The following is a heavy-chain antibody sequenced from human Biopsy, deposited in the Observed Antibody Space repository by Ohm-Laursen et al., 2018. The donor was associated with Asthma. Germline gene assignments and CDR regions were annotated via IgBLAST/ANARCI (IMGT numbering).Heavy chain of an antibody. V-gene: IGHV1-69*13. CDR3: ARKAGSCISRTCYSLDF. Sequence: SVKVSCKSLGGTFNTYVIGWVRQAPGQGLEWMGGINSVFGTTTYPQKSQDRVTITADDFTSTVYMELSSLRSEDTAVYYCARKAGSCISRTCYSLDFWGQGTLVTVSS. J-gene: IGHJ4*02. CDR2: INSVFGTT. CDR1: GGTFNTYV. D-gene: IGHD2-2*01.